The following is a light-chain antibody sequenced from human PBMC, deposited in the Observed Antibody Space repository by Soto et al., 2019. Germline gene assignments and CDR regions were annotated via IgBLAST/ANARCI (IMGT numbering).Light chain of an antibody. Sequence: EVVLTQSPATLSLSPGERATLSCRASQNINTYLAWYQQTPGQAPRLLIYGASNRATGIPARFSGSGSGTDFTLTISSLEPEDFAVYYCQQRSNRPPYTFGHGTKLEI. CDR1: QNINTY. CDR3: QQRSNRPPYT. J-gene: IGKJ2*01. V-gene: IGKV3-11*01. CDR2: GAS.